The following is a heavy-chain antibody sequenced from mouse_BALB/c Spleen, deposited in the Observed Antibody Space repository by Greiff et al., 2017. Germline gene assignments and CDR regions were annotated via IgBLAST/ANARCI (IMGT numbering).Heavy chain of an antibody. CDR1: GFTFSSYG. Sequence: EVQLVESGGGLVKPGGSLKLSCAASGFTFSSYGMSWVRQTPDKRLEWVATISSGGSYTYYPDSVKGRFTISRDNAKNTLYLQMSSLKSEDTAMYYCARRGYGSSYDAMDYWGQGTSVTVSS. CDR3: ARRGYGSSYDAMDY. V-gene: IGHV5-6*01. D-gene: IGHD1-1*01. CDR2: ISSGGSYT. J-gene: IGHJ4*01.